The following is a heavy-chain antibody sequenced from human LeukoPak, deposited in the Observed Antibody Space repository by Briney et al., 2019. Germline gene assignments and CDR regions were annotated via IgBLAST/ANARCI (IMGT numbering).Heavy chain of an antibody. CDR2: TYYRSKWYN. V-gene: IGHV6-1*01. D-gene: IGHD2-2*02. J-gene: IGHJ6*03. CDR1: GDSVSSNSAA. Sequence: SQTLSLTCAISGDSVSSNSAAWNWIRQSPSRGLEWLVRTYYRSKWYNDYAVSVKSRITLNPDTSKNQFSLQLNSVTPEDTAVYYCARGYCSSTSCYTPNYMDVWGKGTTVTVSS. CDR3: ARGYCSSTSCYTPNYMDV.